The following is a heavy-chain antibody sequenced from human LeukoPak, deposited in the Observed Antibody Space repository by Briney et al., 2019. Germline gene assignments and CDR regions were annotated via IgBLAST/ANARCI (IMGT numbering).Heavy chain of an antibody. Sequence: SETLSLTCTVSGGSVSSGSYFWTWIRQPPGKGLEWIGYVYCSGSTNYNPSLKSRVTISVDTSKNQFSLKVSSVTAADTAVYYCAREVIVGATGYYYYGMDVWGQGTTVTVSS. V-gene: IGHV4-61*01. J-gene: IGHJ6*02. CDR3: AREVIVGATGYYYYGMDV. D-gene: IGHD1-26*01. CDR1: GGSVSSGSYF. CDR2: VYCSGST.